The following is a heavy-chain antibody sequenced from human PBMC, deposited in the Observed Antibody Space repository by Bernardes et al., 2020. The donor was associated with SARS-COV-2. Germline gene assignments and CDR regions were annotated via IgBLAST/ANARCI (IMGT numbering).Heavy chain of an antibody. D-gene: IGHD3-10*01. V-gene: IGHV3-7*01. Sequence: GSLRLSCAASGFTFDRYWMSWVRQAPGKGLEWVANIKRDGSEKHYVDSVKGRFFISRDNAKNSLFLQMTSLRGEDTGVYFCARDPPSIYGPFDYWGQGTLVSFSS. CDR2: IKRDGSEK. CDR1: GFTFDRYW. CDR3: ARDPPSIYGPFDY. J-gene: IGHJ4*02.